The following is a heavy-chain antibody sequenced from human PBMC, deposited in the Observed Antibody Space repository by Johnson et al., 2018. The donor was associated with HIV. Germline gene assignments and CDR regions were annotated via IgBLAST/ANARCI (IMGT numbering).Heavy chain of an antibody. V-gene: IGHV3-30-3*01. CDR2: ISYDGSNK. CDR1: GFTFSSYA. D-gene: IGHD4-17*01. J-gene: IGHJ3*02. CDR3: ARVTSPVTTARYGAFDI. Sequence: QVQLVESGGGVVQPGRSLRLSCAASGFTFSSYAMHWVRQAPGKGLEWVAVISYDGSNKYYADSVKGRFTISRDNSKNTLYLQMNSLRAEDTAVYYCARVTSPVTTARYGAFDIWGQG.